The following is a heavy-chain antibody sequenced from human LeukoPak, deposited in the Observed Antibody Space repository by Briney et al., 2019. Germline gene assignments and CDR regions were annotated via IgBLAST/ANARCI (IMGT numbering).Heavy chain of an antibody. V-gene: IGHV3-30-3*01. CDR2: ISYDGSNK. J-gene: IGHJ4*02. Sequence: GGSLRLSCAASGFTFSSYAMHWVRQAPGKGLEWVAVISYDGSNKYYADSVKGRFTISRDNSKNPLYLQMNSLRAEDTAVYYCARPVWYFDYWGQGTLVTVSS. CDR1: GFTFSSYA. CDR3: ARPVWYFDY.